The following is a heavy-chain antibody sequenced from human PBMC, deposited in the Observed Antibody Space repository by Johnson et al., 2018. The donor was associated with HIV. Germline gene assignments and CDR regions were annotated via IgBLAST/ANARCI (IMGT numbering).Heavy chain of an antibody. CDR3: ARGREDA. CDR1: GFSFNNYW. V-gene: IGHV3-7*01. CDR2: INEDGRET. J-gene: IGHJ3*01. D-gene: IGHD1-26*01. Sequence: VQLVESGGGLVQPGGSLRLSCGASGFSFNNYWMSWVRQAPGKGLEWVANINEDGRETHYVDSVRGRFTISRDNVKNSLSLQMNTLRADDTGVYFCARGREDAWGQGTMVTVSS.